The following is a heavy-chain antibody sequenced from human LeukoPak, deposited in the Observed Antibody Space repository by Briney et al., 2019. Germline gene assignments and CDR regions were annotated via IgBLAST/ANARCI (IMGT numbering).Heavy chain of an antibody. Sequence: GGSLRLSCAASGFTFSDYYMSWIRQAPGKGLEWVSYISSSGSTIYYADSVKGRFTISRDNAKNSLYLQMNSLRPEDTAVYYCARDLLFYHESSGRFDYWGQGTLVTVSS. V-gene: IGHV3-11*04. J-gene: IGHJ4*02. D-gene: IGHD3-22*01. CDR3: ARDLLFYHESSGRFDY. CDR2: ISSSGSTI. CDR1: GFTFSDYY.